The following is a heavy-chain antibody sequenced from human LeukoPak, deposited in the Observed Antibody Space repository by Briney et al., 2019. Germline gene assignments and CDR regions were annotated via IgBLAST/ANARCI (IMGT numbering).Heavy chain of an antibody. D-gene: IGHD7-27*01. Sequence: PGGSLRLSCAASGFTFSSYAMSWVRQAPGKGLEWVSAISGSGGSTYYADSVKGRFTISRDNSKNTLYLQMNSQRAEDTAVYYCAKDRATGDLYYGMDVWGQGTTVTVSS. CDR2: ISGSGGST. CDR1: GFTFSSYA. J-gene: IGHJ6*02. CDR3: AKDRATGDLYYGMDV. V-gene: IGHV3-23*01.